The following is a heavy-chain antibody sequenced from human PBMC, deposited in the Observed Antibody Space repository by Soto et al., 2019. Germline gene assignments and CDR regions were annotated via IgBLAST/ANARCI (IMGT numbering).Heavy chain of an antibody. V-gene: IGHV4-39*01. CDR2: IYYSGST. CDR1: STSILSPSYY. CDR3: ARHQRTHYGFDI. J-gene: IGHJ3*02. Sequence: SASLSLTCPFHSTSILSPSYYWGWIRQPPGKGLEWIGSIYYSGSTYYNPSLKSRVTISVDTSKNQFSLKLSSVTAADTAVYFCARHQRTHYGFDIWCQGTMVT.